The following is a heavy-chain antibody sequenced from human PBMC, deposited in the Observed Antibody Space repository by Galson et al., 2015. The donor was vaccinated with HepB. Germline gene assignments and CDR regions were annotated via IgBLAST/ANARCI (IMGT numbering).Heavy chain of an antibody. CDR2: TSYDGSNK. J-gene: IGHJ4*02. CDR3: AKNQPDSSSWYLFRADY. V-gene: IGHV3-30*18. D-gene: IGHD6-13*01. Sequence: SLRLSCATSGFTFSGYGMHWVRQAPGKGLEWVAVTSYDGSNKYYADSVKGRFTISRDNFKNTLYLQMNSLRAEDTAMYYCAKNQPDSSSWYLFRADYWGQGTLVTVSS. CDR1: GFTFSGYG.